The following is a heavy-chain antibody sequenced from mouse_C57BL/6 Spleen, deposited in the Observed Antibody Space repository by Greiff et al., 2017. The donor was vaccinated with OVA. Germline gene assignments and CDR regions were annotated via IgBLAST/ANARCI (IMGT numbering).Heavy chain of an antibody. V-gene: IGHV3-1*01. CDR1: GYSITSGYD. J-gene: IGHJ3*01. Sequence: VQLQQSGPGMVKPSQSLSLTCTVTGYSITSGYDWHWIRHFPGNKLEWMGYISYSGSTNYNPSLKSRISITHDTSKNHFFLKLNSVTTEDTATYYCARDGGPGFAYWGQGTLVTVSA. CDR3: ARDGGPGFAY. CDR2: ISYSGST. D-gene: IGHD3-3*01.